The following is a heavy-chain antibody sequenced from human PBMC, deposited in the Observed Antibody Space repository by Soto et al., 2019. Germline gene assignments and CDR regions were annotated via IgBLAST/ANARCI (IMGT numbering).Heavy chain of an antibody. J-gene: IGHJ4*02. CDR3: AKDDGYDYWYFDY. CDR2: INGPGSMT. D-gene: IGHD5-18*01. Sequence: GGSLRLSCEASGFTFSSFAVSWVRQAPGKGLEWVSTINGPGSMTYYADSVTGRFTISRDNSKNTLSLQMNSLSPEDTAVYYCAKDDGYDYWYFDYWGQGTLVTVSS. V-gene: IGHV3-23*01. CDR1: GFTFSSFA.